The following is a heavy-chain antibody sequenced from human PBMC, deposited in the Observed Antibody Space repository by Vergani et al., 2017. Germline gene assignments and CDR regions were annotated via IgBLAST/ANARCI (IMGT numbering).Heavy chain of an antibody. CDR3: VSDVVVAATGDDY. CDR1: GFTFSSYA. Sequence: QVQLVESGGGVVQPGRSLRLSCAASGFTFSSYAMHWVRQAPGKGLEWVAVISYDGSNKYYADSVKGRFTISRDNSKNTLYLQMNSLRAEDTAVYYCVSDVVVAATGDDYWGQGTLVTVSS. V-gene: IGHV3-30-3*01. CDR2: ISYDGSNK. J-gene: IGHJ4*02. D-gene: IGHD2-15*01.